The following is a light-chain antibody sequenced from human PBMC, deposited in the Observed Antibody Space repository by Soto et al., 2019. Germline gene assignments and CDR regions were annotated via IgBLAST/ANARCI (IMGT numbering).Light chain of an antibody. CDR2: KAS. Sequence: DIQMTQSPSTLSASVGDRVTITCRASQSISDWLAWYQQKPGKAPNLLIYKASTLESGVPSRFSGSGSGTQFTLTISSLQPDDFATYYCQQYNTFSWTFGPGTKVEIK. J-gene: IGKJ1*01. V-gene: IGKV1-5*03. CDR3: QQYNTFSWT. CDR1: QSISDW.